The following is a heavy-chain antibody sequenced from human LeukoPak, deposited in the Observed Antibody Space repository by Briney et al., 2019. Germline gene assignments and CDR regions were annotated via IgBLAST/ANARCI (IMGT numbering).Heavy chain of an antibody. CDR1: GYTFTGYY. Sequence: ASVKVSCKASGYTFTGYYMHWVRQAPGQGLEWMGRIDPNSGGTNYAQKFQGRVTMTRDTSISTAYMELSRLRSDDTAVYYCARTIVGATSHDYWGQGTLVTVSS. CDR3: ARTIVGATSHDY. D-gene: IGHD1-26*01. CDR2: IDPNSGGT. V-gene: IGHV1-2*06. J-gene: IGHJ4*02.